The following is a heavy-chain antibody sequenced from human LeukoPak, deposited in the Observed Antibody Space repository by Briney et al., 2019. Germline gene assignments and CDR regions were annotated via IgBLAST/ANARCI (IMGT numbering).Heavy chain of an antibody. Sequence: PGGSLRLSCAASGFTFSSYSMNWVRQAPGKGLEWGSYISGSSSTIYYADSVKGRFTISRDNGKNTQYLQMNSLRAEDTAVYYCARGSTYYDSSGQVPFDYWGQGTLVTVSS. D-gene: IGHD3-22*01. J-gene: IGHJ4*02. CDR2: ISGSSSTI. CDR1: GFTFSSYS. V-gene: IGHV3-48*01. CDR3: ARGSTYYDSSGQVPFDY.